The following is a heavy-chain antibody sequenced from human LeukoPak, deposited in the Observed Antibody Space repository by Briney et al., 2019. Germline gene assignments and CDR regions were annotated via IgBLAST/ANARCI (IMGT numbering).Heavy chain of an antibody. V-gene: IGHV1-18*01. CDR3: ARCPLLWFGGNNWFDP. J-gene: IGHJ5*02. CDR1: GYTFTSYG. D-gene: IGHD3-10*01. CDR2: ISAYNGNT. Sequence: ASAKVSCKASGYTFTSYGISWVRQAPGQGREWMGWISAYNGNTNYAQKLQGRVTITTDTSTSTAYMELRSLRSDDTAVYYCARCPLLWFGGNNWFDPWGQGTLVTVSS.